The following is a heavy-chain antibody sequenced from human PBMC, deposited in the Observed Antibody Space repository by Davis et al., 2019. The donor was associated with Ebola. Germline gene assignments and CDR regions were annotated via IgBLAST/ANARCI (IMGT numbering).Heavy chain of an antibody. D-gene: IGHD5-12*01. CDR1: GGSISSSSYY. V-gene: IGHV4-39*01. CDR2: IYYSGST. CDR3: ARSYSGYDAFDY. Sequence: SETLSLTCTVPGGSISSSSYYWGCIRQPPGKGLEWIGSIYYSGSTYYNPSLKSRVTISVDTSKNQFSLKLSSVPAADTAVYYCARSYSGYDAFDYWGQGTLVTVSS. J-gene: IGHJ4*02.